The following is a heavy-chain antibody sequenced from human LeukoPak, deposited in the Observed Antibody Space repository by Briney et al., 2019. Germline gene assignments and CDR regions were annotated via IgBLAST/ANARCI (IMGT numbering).Heavy chain of an antibody. J-gene: IGHJ6*02. D-gene: IGHD1-26*01. Sequence: QLGGSLRLSCAASGFTFSSYAMSWVRQAPGKGLEWVSAISGSGGSTYYADSVKGRFTISRDNSKNTLYLQMNSLRAEDTAVYYCAKVGSAGAKYYYYYGMDVWGQGTTVTVSS. CDR3: AKVGSAGAKYYYYYGMDV. CDR2: ISGSGGST. V-gene: IGHV3-23*01. CDR1: GFTFSSYA.